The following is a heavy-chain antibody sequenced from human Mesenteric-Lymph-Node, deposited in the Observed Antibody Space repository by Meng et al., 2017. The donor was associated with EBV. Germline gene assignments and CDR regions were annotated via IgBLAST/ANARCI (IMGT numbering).Heavy chain of an antibody. J-gene: IGHJ4*02. Sequence: EVQLVESGGGSVQPGGSLGLSCAASGFTFSSFWMHWVRQAPGKGLVWVSRINSDGSSTSYADSVKGRFTISRDNAKNTLYLQLNSLRAEDTAVYYCAREQREVAVNPIDYWGQGTLVTVSA. CDR3: AREQREVAVNPIDY. CDR1: GFTFSSFW. CDR2: INSDGSST. D-gene: IGHD2-15*01. V-gene: IGHV3-74*01.